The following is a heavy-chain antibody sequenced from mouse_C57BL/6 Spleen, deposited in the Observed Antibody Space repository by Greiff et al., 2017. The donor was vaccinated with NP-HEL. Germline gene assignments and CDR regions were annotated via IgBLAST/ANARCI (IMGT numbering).Heavy chain of an antibody. V-gene: IGHV1-52*01. Sequence: QVQLQQPGAELVRPGSSVKLSCTASGYTFTSSWMHWVKQRPIHGLEWIGNIDPSDSEPHYNQKFKDKATLTVDKSSSTAYMQLSSLTSEDSAVYYCARSYYPYYFDYWGQGTTLTVSS. J-gene: IGHJ2*01. CDR2: IDPSDSEP. D-gene: IGHD2-10*01. CDR3: ARSYYPYYFDY. CDR1: GYTFTSSW.